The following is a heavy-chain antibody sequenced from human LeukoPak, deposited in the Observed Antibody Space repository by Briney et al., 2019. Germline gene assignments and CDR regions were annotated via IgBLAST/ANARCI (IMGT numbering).Heavy chain of an antibody. CDR1: GFTFSTYG. Sequence: GGSLRLSCVASGFTFSTYGMHWVRQAPGKGLEWVAVMSHDGSIEKYAGSVKGRFTISRDNSKKTLFLQMNSLRSDDAAVYYCARYSGSQDVDHWGQGTLVTVSS. J-gene: IGHJ4*02. D-gene: IGHD1-26*01. V-gene: IGHV3-30*03. CDR2: MSHDGSIE. CDR3: ARYSGSQDVDH.